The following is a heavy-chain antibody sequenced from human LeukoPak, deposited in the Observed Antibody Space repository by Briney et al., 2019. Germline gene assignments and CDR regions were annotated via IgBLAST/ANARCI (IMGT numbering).Heavy chain of an antibody. CDR1: GFTFSSYS. D-gene: IGHD6-13*01. V-gene: IGHV3-23*01. J-gene: IGHJ4*02. CDR2: ISGSGGST. CDR3: AKSYGSFWYVMDY. Sequence: GGSLRLSCAASGFTFSSYSMTWVRQAPGKGLEWVSAISGSGGSTYYVDSVKGRFTISRDNAKNSLYLQMNSLRAEDTAAYYCAKSYGSFWYVMDYWGQGTLVTVSS.